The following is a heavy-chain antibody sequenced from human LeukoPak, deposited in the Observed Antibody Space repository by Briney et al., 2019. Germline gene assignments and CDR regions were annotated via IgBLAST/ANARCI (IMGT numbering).Heavy chain of an antibody. CDR3: AKDFRIGYSAHFDY. D-gene: IGHD2-21*01. Sequence: GGSLRLSCAASGFTFSSYSMNWVRQAPGQGLEWVAYISSGGSTIYFADSVKGRFTISRDNSKNTLYLQMDSLRGEDTAVYYCAKDFRIGYSAHFDYWGQGALVTVSS. J-gene: IGHJ4*02. CDR2: ISSGGSTI. CDR1: GFTFSSYS. V-gene: IGHV3-48*01.